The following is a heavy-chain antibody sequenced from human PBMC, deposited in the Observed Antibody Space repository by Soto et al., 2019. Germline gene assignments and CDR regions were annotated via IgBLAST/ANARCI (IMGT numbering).Heavy chain of an antibody. V-gene: IGHV3-30*03. CDR3: ATDFATPDD. CDR1: GFTFSSYG. CDR2: ISYDGSNK. J-gene: IGHJ4*02. Sequence: GGSLRLSCAASGFTFSSYGMHWVRQAPGKGLEWVAVISYDGSNKYYADSVKGRFTISRDNSKNTLYLQMNSLRAEDTAVYYCATDFATPDDGGQGALVTVS. D-gene: IGHD3-3*01.